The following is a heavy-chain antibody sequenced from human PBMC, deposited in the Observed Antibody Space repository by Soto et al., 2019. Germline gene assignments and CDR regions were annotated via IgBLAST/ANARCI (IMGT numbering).Heavy chain of an antibody. J-gene: IGHJ6*02. Sequence: SETLSLTXTVSGGSIIISGYYWGWIRQPPGKGLEWIGSIYYYGSTNYNPSLKSRVTISIDTSKNQFSLKLTSVTAADTAVYYCARNLASHTNYYDGVDVWGQGTTVTVS. D-gene: IGHD1-1*01. V-gene: IGHV4-39*01. CDR2: IYYYGST. CDR3: ARNLASHTNYYDGVDV. CDR1: GGSIIISGYY.